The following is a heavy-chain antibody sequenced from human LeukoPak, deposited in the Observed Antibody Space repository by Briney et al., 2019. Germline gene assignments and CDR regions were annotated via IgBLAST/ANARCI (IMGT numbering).Heavy chain of an antibody. CDR2: FDPEDGET. CDR3: ARNGGGSQTDDAFDI. V-gene: IGHV1-24*01. D-gene: IGHD1-26*01. Sequence: ASVKVSCKVSGYTLTELSMHWVRQAPGKGLEWMGGFDPEDGETIYAQKFQGRVTMTRDTSTSTAYMELSSLRSEDTAVYYCARNGGGSQTDDAFDIWGQGTMVTVSS. CDR1: GYTLTELS. J-gene: IGHJ3*02.